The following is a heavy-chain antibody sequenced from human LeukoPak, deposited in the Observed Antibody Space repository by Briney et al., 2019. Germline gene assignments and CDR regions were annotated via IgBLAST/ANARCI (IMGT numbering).Heavy chain of an antibody. CDR1: GFTFSSYW. D-gene: IGHD3-10*01. Sequence: GGSLRLSCAASGFTFSSYWMSWVRQAPGKGLEWVANIKRDGSEKYYVDSVKGRLTISRDNAENSLYLQMNSLRAEDTAVYYCARARDYGSGKANAFDIWGQGTMVTVSS. CDR2: IKRDGSEK. J-gene: IGHJ3*02. V-gene: IGHV3-7*05. CDR3: ARARDYGSGKANAFDI.